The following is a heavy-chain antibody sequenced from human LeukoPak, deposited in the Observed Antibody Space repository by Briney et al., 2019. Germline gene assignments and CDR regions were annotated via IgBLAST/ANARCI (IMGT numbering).Heavy chain of an antibody. V-gene: IGHV4-34*01. CDR3: ASIIAAAGTHDY. Sequence: SETLSLTCAVYGGSFSCYYWSWIRQPPGKGLEWIGEINHSGSTNYNPSLKSRVTISVDTSKNQFSLKLSSVTAADTAVYYCASIIAAAGTHDYSGPGTLVTVS. CDR1: GGSFSCYY. D-gene: IGHD6-13*01. J-gene: IGHJ4*02. CDR2: INHSGST.